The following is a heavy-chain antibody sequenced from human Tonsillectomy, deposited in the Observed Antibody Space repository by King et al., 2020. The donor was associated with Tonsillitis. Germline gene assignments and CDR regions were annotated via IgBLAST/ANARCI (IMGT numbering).Heavy chain of an antibody. CDR3: AKPQSNYDFWSAKNY. D-gene: IGHD3-3*01. Sequence: QLVQSGGGVVQPGGSLRLSCAASGFTFGTYAMHWVRQAPGKGLEWVAFIRYDGSNEYYADSVKGRFTTSRDNSKNTLYLQMNSLRADDTALYYCAKPQSNYDFWSAKNYWGQGTLVTVSS. CDR1: GFTFGTYA. J-gene: IGHJ4*02. CDR2: IRYDGSNE. V-gene: IGHV3-30*02.